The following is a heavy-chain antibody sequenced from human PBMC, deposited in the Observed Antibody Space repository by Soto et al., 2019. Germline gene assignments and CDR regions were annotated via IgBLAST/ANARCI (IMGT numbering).Heavy chain of an antibody. D-gene: IGHD2-2*01. CDR1: GGTFSIYT. CDR3: ARSQGSSTSLEIYYYYYYGMDV. Sequence: GASVKVSCKASGGTFSIYTISWVRQAPGQGLEWMGRIIPILGIANYAQKFQGRVTITADKSTSTAYMELSSLRSEDTAVYYCARSQGSSTSLEIYYYYYYGMDVWGQGTTVTVSS. CDR2: IIPILGIA. J-gene: IGHJ6*02. V-gene: IGHV1-69*02.